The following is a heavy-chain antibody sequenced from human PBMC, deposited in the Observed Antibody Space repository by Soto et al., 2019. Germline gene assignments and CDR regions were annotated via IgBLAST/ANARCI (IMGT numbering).Heavy chain of an antibody. CDR2: ISAYNGNR. CDR3: ARGGQECSNSGCGYIYDGMDV. J-gene: IGHJ6*02. Sequence: GSVKVCFKASGYPFSHYGIGWVRQAPGQGLERMGWISAYNGNRHFAEGLRGRITMTTNTTTSTADMELRSLSSDDTAVYYCARGGQECSNSGCGYIYDGMDVWGQGTTVTVSS. D-gene: IGHD1-26*01. CDR1: GYPFSHYG. V-gene: IGHV1-18*01.